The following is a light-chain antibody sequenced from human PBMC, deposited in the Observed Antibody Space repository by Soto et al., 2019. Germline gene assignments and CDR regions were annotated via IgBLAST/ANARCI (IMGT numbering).Light chain of an antibody. CDR1: QSVRTY. V-gene: IGKV3-11*01. Sequence: DIVFSQSPTTLSPSPGGRAAPSCRVSQSVRTYLAWYQQKRGQAPRLLMYDASNRASGVPARFSGSGSGTDFTLTISSLEPEDFAVYYCQQRNNWPKITFGQGTRLEI. CDR2: DAS. J-gene: IGKJ5*01. CDR3: QQRNNWPKIT.